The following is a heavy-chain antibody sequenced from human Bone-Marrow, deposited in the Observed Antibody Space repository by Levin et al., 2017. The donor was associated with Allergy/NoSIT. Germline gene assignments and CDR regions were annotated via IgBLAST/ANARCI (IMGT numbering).Heavy chain of an antibody. J-gene: IGHJ6*02. CDR2: TYHSGST. CDR3: ARARIVGRAKYYGMDV. Sequence: PSETLSLTCTVSGGSISTGGHYWSWIRQPPGKGLEWIGYTYHSGSTFYSPSLKSRVNISVDTSENQFSLRLNSVTAADTAVYYWARARIVGRAKYYGMDVWGQGTTVTVSS. V-gene: IGHV4-31*03. D-gene: IGHD1-26*01. CDR1: GGSISTGGHY.